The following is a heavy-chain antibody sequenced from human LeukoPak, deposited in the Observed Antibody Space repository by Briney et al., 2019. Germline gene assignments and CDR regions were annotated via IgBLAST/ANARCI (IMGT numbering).Heavy chain of an antibody. J-gene: IGHJ4*02. CDR3: AKDSYSSGWYEGTFDY. CDR2: ISGSGGST. D-gene: IGHD6-19*01. Sequence: GGSLRLSCAASGFTFSSYAMSWVRQAPGKGLERVSAISGSGGSTYYADSVKGRFTISRDNSKNTLYLQMNSLRAEDTAVYYCAKDSYSSGWYEGTFDYWGQGTLVTVSS. V-gene: IGHV3-23*01. CDR1: GFTFSSYA.